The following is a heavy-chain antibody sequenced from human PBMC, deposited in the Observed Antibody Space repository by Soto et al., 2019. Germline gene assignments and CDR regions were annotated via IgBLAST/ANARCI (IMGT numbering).Heavy chain of an antibody. CDR2: INPGNGNT. V-gene: IGHV1-3*01. CDR1: GYTFTAYN. Sequence: ASVKGSCKAFGYTFTAYNIYWLRQAPGQGLEWMGWINPGNGNTRSSRKFQGRVVITRDTSATTAYLEVDSLRSEDTVIYYCARVAPSGGSVPRFDPWGQGTLVTVS. J-gene: IGHJ5*02. CDR3: ARVAPSGGSVPRFDP. D-gene: IGHD3-10*01.